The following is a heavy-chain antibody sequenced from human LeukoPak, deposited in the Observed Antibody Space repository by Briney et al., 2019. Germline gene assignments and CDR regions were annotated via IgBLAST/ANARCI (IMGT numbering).Heavy chain of an antibody. V-gene: IGHV1-2*06. CDR1: GGTFSSYA. CDR2: INPSSGGT. D-gene: IGHD3-22*01. Sequence: ASVKVSCKASGGTFSSYAISWVRQAPGQGLEWMGRINPSSGGTNYAQKFQGRVTTTRDTSISTAYMELSRLRSDDTAVYYCARDDNSGYYSGPWGQGTLVTVSS. J-gene: IGHJ5*02. CDR3: ARDDNSGYYSGP.